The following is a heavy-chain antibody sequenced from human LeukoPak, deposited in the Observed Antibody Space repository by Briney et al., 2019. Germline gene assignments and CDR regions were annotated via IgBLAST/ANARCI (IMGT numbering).Heavy chain of an antibody. CDR1: GYSISSGYY. CDR2: IFHSGST. Sequence: SETLSLTCAVSGYSISSGYYWGWIRQPPGKGLEWIGSIFHSGSTYYNPSLKSRVTISVDTSKNQFSPKLSSVTAADTAVYYCARKFYCSGGSCTDRRVDYWGQGTLVTVSS. CDR3: ARKFYCSGGSCTDRRVDY. D-gene: IGHD2-15*01. V-gene: IGHV4-38-2*01. J-gene: IGHJ4*02.